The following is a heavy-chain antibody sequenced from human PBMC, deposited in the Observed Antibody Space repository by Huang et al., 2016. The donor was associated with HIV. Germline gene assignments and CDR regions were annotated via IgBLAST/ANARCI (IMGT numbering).Heavy chain of an antibody. Sequence: VQLVESGGGVVKPGGSLRLSCGASGFSFSTSGLNWVRQAPGKGLGWVSDITRNSTYKYYADSGKGLFPISRDNAKNALYLQMNSLRAEDKAVYYCARGSPPPFSTDWGQGTLVTVSS. J-gene: IGHJ4*02. CDR1: GFSFSTSG. CDR2: ITRNSTYK. D-gene: IGHD3-3*01. V-gene: IGHV3-21*01. CDR3: ARGSPPPFSTD.